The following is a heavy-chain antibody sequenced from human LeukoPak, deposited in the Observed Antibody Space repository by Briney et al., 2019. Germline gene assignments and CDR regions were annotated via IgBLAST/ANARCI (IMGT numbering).Heavy chain of an antibody. V-gene: IGHV4-59*08. J-gene: IGHJ1*01. CDR2: IYYSGST. Sequence: PSETLSLTCTVSGGSISSYYWSWIRQPPGKGLEWIGYIYYSGSTNYNPSLKSRVTISVGTSKNQFSLKLSSVTAADTAVYYCARGWLLYGYFQHWGQGTLVTVSS. CDR3: ARGWLLYGYFQH. CDR1: GGSISSYY. D-gene: IGHD4-17*01.